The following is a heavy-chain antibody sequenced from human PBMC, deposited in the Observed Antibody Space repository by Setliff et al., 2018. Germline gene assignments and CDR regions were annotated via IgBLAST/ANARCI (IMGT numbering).Heavy chain of an antibody. J-gene: IGHJ4*02. CDR1: GFTFSSYA. CDR3: TKDAVPNGIWDFDS. V-gene: IGHV3-23*01. Sequence: GGSLRLSCAASGFTFSSYAMSWVRQAPGKGLEWVSAISGSGGSTYYADSVKGRFTISRDNSKSTVSLQIDNMRAEDTAIYYCTKDAVPNGIWDFDSWGQGILVTVSS. D-gene: IGHD2-8*01. CDR2: ISGSGGST.